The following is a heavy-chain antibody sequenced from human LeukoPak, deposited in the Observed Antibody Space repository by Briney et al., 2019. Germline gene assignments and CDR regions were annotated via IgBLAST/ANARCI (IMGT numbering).Heavy chain of an antibody. V-gene: IGHV4-34*01. CDR1: GGSFSGYY. D-gene: IGHD3-22*01. Sequence: PSETLSLTCAVYGGSFSGYYWSWIRQPPGKGLEWIGKINHSGSTNYNPSLKSRVTISVDTSKNQFSLKLSSVTAADTAVYYCASSYYYDSSGYYYLDYWGQGTLVTVSS. J-gene: IGHJ4*02. CDR2: INHSGST. CDR3: ASSYYYDSSGYYYLDY.